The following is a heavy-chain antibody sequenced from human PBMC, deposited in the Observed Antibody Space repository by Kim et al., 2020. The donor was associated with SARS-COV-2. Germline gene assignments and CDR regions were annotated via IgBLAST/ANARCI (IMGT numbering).Heavy chain of an antibody. CDR3: ARAGYGADC. CDR1: GFTFSSYW. Sequence: GGSLRLSCAASGFTFSSYWMHRVRQAPGKGLVWVSRVNSHGSSANYADSVKGRFTISRDNAKNTLYLQMNSLRVEDTAVYYCARAGYGADCWGQGTLVTVSS. J-gene: IGHJ4*02. D-gene: IGHD4-17*01. V-gene: IGHV3-74*01. CDR2: VNSHGSSA.